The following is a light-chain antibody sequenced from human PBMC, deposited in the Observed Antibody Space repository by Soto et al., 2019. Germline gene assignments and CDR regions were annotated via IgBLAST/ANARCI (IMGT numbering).Light chain of an antibody. V-gene: IGKV1-5*01. CDR1: QSISNR. CDR3: QQYNIYPWT. CDR2: DAS. J-gene: IGKJ1*01. Sequence: DIQMTQSPSTLSSSVGDGFTIGFRASQSISNRLAWYQQRPGKAPKYLIYDASTLDSGAPSRFSGSGSGTEFTLSISSLQPDDFATYYCQQYNIYPWTFGQGTKVDI.